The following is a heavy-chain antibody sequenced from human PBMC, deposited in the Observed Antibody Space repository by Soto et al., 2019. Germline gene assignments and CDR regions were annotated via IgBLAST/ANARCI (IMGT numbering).Heavy chain of an antibody. CDR3: AKYQGSHCYYYGMDV. V-gene: IGHV3-23*01. Sequence: EVQLLESGGGLVQPGGSLRLSCAASGFTFSSYAMSWVRQAPGKGLEWVSAISGSGGSTYYADSVKGRFTISRDNSKNTQYLQMNRLRGEETAVYYCAKYQGSHCYYYGMDVWGQGTTVTVSS. CDR2: ISGSGGST. D-gene: IGHD6-13*01. J-gene: IGHJ6*02. CDR1: GFTFSSYA.